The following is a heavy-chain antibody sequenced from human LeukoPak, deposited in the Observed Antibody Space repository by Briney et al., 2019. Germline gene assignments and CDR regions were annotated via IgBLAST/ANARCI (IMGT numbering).Heavy chain of an antibody. CDR1: GGSISSSSYY. CDR2: LYYSGST. CDR3: ALSYGSGSYPDYYYYGMDV. D-gene: IGHD3-10*01. J-gene: IGHJ6*02. V-gene: IGHV4-39*01. Sequence: SETLSLTCTVSGGSISSSSYYWGWIRQPPGKGLEWIGSLYYSGSTYYNLSLKSRVTIPVITSKNQFSLKLSSVTAADTAVYYCALSYGSGSYPDYYYYGMDVWGQGATGTVSS.